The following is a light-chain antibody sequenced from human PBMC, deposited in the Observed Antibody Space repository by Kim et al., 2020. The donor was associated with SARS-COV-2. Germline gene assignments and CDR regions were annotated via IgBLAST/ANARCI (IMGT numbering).Light chain of an antibody. Sequence: GQSITISCTGTSSDVGGYNYVSWDQQHPGKAPKLMIYDVSNRPSGVSNRFSGSKSGNTASLTISGLQAEDEADYYCSSYTSSSTVVFGGGTKVTVL. J-gene: IGLJ2*01. CDR1: SSDVGGYNY. V-gene: IGLV2-14*03. CDR3: SSYTSSSTVV. CDR2: DVS.